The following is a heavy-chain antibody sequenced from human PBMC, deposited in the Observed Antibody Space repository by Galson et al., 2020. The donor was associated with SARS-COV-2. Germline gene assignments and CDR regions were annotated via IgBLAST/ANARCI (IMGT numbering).Heavy chain of an antibody. CDR1: GYSFTNYW. J-gene: IGHJ4*02. CDR3: ARHGASSGWYEGIDF. D-gene: IGHD6-19*01. V-gene: IGHV5-51*01. CDR2: IYPGDSYT. Sequence: GESLKISCQGSGYSFTNYWAGWVRQVPGKGLEWMGVIYPGDSYTIYSPSFQGQVAISADKSISTAYLQWSSLKASDTAIYYCARHGASSGWYEGIDFWGQGTLVTVSS.